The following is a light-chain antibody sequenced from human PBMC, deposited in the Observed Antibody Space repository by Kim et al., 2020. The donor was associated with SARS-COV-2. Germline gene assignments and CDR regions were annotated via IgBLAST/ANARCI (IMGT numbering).Light chain of an antibody. CDR1: QTLNSN. V-gene: IGKV3-11*01. Sequence: EIVLTQSPAILSLSPGERATLSCGASQTLNSNLAWYQQKPGQAPRLLIYDTSNRATGVPDRFSGSASGTDFTLTISSLEPEDFAVYYCLQRYNWPPRFTFGPGTKVDIK. J-gene: IGKJ3*01. CDR3: LQRYNWPPRFT. CDR2: DTS.